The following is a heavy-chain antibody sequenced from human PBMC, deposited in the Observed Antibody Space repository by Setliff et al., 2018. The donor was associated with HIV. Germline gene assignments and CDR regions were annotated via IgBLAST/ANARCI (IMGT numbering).Heavy chain of an antibody. CDR1: GFIFSSYA. Sequence: QLGGPLRLSCAASGFIFSSYAMHWVRQAPGKGLEWVAVIWHDGSNENYADSVKGRFTISRDNSKNTLYLQMNSLRIEDSGAYYCANSYSASGNYHNYDYLDVWGKGTTVTVSS. CDR3: ANSYSASGNYHNYDYLDV. V-gene: IGHV3-30*01. J-gene: IGHJ6*03. CDR2: IWHDGSNE. D-gene: IGHD3-10*01.